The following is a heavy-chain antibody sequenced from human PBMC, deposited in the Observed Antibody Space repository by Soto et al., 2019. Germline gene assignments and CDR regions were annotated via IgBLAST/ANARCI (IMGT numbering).Heavy chain of an antibody. J-gene: IGHJ4*02. CDR2: MNPNSGNT. V-gene: IGHV1-8*01. Sequence: QVQLVQSGAEVKKPGASVKVSCKASGYTFTSYDINWVRQATGQGLEWMGWMNPNSGNTGYAQKFQGRVTMTRNTSISTPYMELSSLRSEDTAVYYCARAHYYDSSGYHPNFDYWGQGTLVTVSS. D-gene: IGHD3-22*01. CDR3: ARAHYYDSSGYHPNFDY. CDR1: GYTFTSYD.